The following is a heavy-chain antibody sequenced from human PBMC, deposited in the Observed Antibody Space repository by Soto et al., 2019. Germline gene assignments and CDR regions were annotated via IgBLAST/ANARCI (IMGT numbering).Heavy chain of an antibody. CDR1: GGSISSYY. CDR2: IYYSGST. D-gene: IGHD3-10*01. CDR3: AGFYGWGSYYTTYYYYYMDV. Sequence: SETLSLTCTVSGGSISSYYWSWIRQPPGKGLEWIGYIYYSGSTNYNPSLKSRVTISVDTSKNQFSLKLSSVTAADTAVYYCAGFYGWGSYYTTYYYYYMDVWGKGTTVTVSS. J-gene: IGHJ6*03. V-gene: IGHV4-59*01.